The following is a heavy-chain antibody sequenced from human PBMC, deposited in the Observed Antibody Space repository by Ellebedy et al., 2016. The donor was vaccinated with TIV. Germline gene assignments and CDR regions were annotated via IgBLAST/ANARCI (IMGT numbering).Heavy chain of an antibody. CDR3: VKGAWLDD. D-gene: IGHD1-26*01. CDR2: IKQDGNLR. V-gene: IGHV3-7*03. Sequence: GGSLRLXCAASGSSLSNYWMNWVRQAPGKGLEWVANIKQDGNLRYYVDSVRGRFTISRDNAQNSLYLQMNSLRAEDTAVYYCVKGAWLDDWGQGTLVIVSS. J-gene: IGHJ4*02. CDR1: GSSLSNYW.